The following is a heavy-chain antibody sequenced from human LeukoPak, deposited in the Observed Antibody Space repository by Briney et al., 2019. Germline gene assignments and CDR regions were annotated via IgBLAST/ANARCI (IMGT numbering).Heavy chain of an antibody. J-gene: IGHJ4*02. Sequence: PSETLSLTCTVSGGSISSYYWSWIRQPPGKGLEWIGYIYYSGSTNYNPSLKSRVTISVDTSKNQFSLKLSSVTAADTAVYYCARGTSSGWYGFDSWGQGTLVTVSS. V-gene: IGHV4-59*01. CDR3: ARGTSSGWYGFDS. CDR1: GGSISSYY. CDR2: IYYSGST. D-gene: IGHD6-19*01.